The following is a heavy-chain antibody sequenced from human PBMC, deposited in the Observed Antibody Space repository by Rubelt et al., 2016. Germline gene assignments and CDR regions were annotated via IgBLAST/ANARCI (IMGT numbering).Heavy chain of an antibody. CDR3: AKATVTTTNFDY. J-gene: IGHJ4*02. V-gene: IGHV3-23*01. CDR2: LRGSGGSA. CDR1: GFTFSSYA. Sequence: EVQLLESGGGLVQPGGSLRLSCAASGFTFSSYAMSWVRQAPGKGLEWVSALRGSGGSAYYADTVQGRFTISRDNSKKTLYLQMNSLRAEDTAVYYCAKATVTTTNFDYWGQGTLVTVSS. D-gene: IGHD4-17*01.